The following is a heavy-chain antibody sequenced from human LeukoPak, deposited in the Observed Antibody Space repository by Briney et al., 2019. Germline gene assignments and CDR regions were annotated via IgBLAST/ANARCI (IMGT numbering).Heavy chain of an antibody. CDR2: INNDGSST. CDR1: GFTFSTYW. V-gene: IGHV3-74*01. Sequence: GGSLRLSCAGSGFTFSTYWMHWVRQAPGKGLEWVSRINNDGSSTNYADSVKGRYTISRDNAKNTLYMEMNTLRAEDTAVYYCARAGYSQRNALDLWGQGTMVTVSS. J-gene: IGHJ3*01. D-gene: IGHD5-24*01. CDR3: ARAGYSQRNALDL.